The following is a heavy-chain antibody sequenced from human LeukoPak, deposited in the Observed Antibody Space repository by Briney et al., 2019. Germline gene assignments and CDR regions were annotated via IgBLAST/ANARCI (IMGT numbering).Heavy chain of an antibody. CDR1: GCSFSSYY. V-gene: IGHV4-59*01. CDR2: IYYSGSN. J-gene: IGHJ6*03. Sequence: SESLCLTCTASGCSFSSYYWSWIRQPPGKGLEWIGYIYYSGSNNYNPSLKCRVTISVDTSKTQYSLKLSSVTAADTAMYYCARVYYDFWSGHRTNYYMDVWGKGTTVTVSS. CDR3: ARVYYDFWSGHRTNYYMDV. D-gene: IGHD3-3*01.